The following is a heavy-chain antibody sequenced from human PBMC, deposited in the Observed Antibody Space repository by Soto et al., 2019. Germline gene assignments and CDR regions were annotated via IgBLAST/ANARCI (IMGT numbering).Heavy chain of an antibody. CDR3: ARGGSGYTWFNEF. CDR1: GGLFSSYP. CDR2: IIPVFQTA. D-gene: IGHD3-22*01. Sequence: SVKVSCKASGGLFSSYPISWVRQVPGQGLEWMGGIIPVFQTAYYTQRFQGRVAITADESTNTAYMELSSLRSEDTAIYYCARGGSGYTWFNEFWGQGTLVTVSS. J-gene: IGHJ4*02. V-gene: IGHV1-69*13.